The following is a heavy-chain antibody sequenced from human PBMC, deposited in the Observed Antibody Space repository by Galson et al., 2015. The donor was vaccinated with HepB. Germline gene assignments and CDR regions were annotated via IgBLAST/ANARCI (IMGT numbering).Heavy chain of an antibody. CDR2: IYYSGST. CDR1: GGSISSSSYY. Sequence: TLSLTCTVSGGSISSSSYYWGWIRQPPGKGLEWIGSIYYSGSTYYNPSLKSRVTISVDTSKNQFSLKLSSVTAADTAVYYCARRKYYYDSSGYNRYYYMDVWGKGTTVTVSS. D-gene: IGHD3-22*01. V-gene: IGHV4-39*07. CDR3: ARRKYYYDSSGYNRYYYMDV. J-gene: IGHJ6*03.